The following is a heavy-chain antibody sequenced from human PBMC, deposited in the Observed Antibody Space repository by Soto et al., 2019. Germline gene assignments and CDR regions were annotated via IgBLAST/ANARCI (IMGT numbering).Heavy chain of an antibody. J-gene: IGHJ4*02. V-gene: IGHV4-61*01. CDR2: IYYSGST. D-gene: IGHD6-19*01. CDR1: GGSVSSGSYY. Sequence: QVRLQESGPGLVKPSETLSLTCTVSGGSVSSGSYYWSWIRQPPGKGLEWIGYIYYSGSTNYNPSLKSRVTISVDTSKNQFSLKLSSVTAADTAVYYCARDFVSSGWTEFDYWGQGTLVTVSS. CDR3: ARDFVSSGWTEFDY.